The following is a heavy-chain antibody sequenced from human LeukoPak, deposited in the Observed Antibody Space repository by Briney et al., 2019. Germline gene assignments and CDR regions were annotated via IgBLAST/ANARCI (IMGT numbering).Heavy chain of an antibody. V-gene: IGHV3-23*01. Sequence: GGSLRLSCAASGFTFSSYAMSWVRQAPGKGLEWVSAISGSGGSTYYADSVKGRFTISRDNSKNTLHLQMNSLRAEDTAVYYCAKVRRVGATRDYFDYWGQGTLVTVSS. J-gene: IGHJ4*02. CDR2: ISGSGGST. CDR3: AKVRRVGATRDYFDY. CDR1: GFTFSSYA. D-gene: IGHD1-26*01.